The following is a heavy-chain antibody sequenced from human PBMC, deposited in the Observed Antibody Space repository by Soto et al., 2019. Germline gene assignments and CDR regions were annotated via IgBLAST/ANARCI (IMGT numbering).Heavy chain of an antibody. V-gene: IGHV1-69*04. J-gene: IGHJ4*02. CDR3: AKDDGAGFKS. Sequence: QVNLVQSGTEMKKPGSSVMVSCKVSGGDLSNSGISWVRQDPGQGLEWMGGMFPLLAMVDYSQKFQCRFTISAHEPTNTAYMDLGSLRSEDTDVYYCAKDDGAGFKSWGQETLVIVSS. CDR1: GGDLSNSG. CDR2: MFPLLAMV. D-gene: IGHD1-26*01.